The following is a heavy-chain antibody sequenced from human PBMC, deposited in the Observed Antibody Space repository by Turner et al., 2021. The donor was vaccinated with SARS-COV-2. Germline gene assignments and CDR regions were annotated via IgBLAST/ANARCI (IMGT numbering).Heavy chain of an antibody. D-gene: IGHD2-15*01. CDR2: MYYSGST. J-gene: IGHJ2*01. V-gene: IGHV4-39*01. CDR3: ARRSSRLGNWYFDL. CDR1: GGSISSSSYY. Sequence: QLQLQESGPGLVKPSETLSLTCTVSGGSISSSSYYWGWIRQPPGKGLEWIGSMYYSGSTYYNPSRKSRVTISVDTSKNQFSLKLSSVTAADTAVYYCARRSSRLGNWYFDLWGRGTLVTVSS.